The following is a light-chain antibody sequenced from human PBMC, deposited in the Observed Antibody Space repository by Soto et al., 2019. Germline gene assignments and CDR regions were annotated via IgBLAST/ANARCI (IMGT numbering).Light chain of an antibody. J-gene: IGLJ3*02. CDR3: AAWDDSLNGPV. V-gene: IGLV1-44*01. Sequence: QSVLTQPPSASGTPGQRVTISCSGSSSNIGSNSVNWYQQIPGTAPKLLIYSYNLRPSGVRDRYSGSKSGTSASLAISGLQSEDEADYYCAAWDDSLNGPVFGGGTKLTVL. CDR1: SSNIGSNS. CDR2: SYN.